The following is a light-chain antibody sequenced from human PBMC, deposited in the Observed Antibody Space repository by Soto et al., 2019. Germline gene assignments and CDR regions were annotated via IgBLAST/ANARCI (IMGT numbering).Light chain of an antibody. CDR1: SGSVSTSYY. CDR3: VLYMGSGIRV. V-gene: IGLV8-61*01. Sequence: QTVVTQEPSFSVSPGGTVTLTCGLSSGSVSTSYYPSWYQQTPGQAPRTLIDSTNTRSSGVPDRFSGSILGNKAALTITGAQADDESDYYCVLYMGSGIRVFGGGTPLTVL. CDR2: STN. J-gene: IGLJ7*01.